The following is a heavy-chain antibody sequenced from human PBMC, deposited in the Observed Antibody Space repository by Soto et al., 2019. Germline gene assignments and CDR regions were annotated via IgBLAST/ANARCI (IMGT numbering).Heavy chain of an antibody. Sequence: PSETLSLTCTVSGGSISSGDYYWSWIRQPPGKGLEWIGYIYYSGSTYYNPSLKSRVTISVDTSKNQFTLKLSSATAADTAVYYCARVDTAMADCFDYWGQGTLVTVSS. V-gene: IGHV4-30-4*01. D-gene: IGHD5-18*01. J-gene: IGHJ4*02. CDR1: GGSISSGDYY. CDR3: ARVDTAMADCFDY. CDR2: IYYSGST.